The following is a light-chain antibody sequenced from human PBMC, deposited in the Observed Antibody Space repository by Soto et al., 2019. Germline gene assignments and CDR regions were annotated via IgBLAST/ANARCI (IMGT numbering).Light chain of an antibody. Sequence: QSVLTQPPSVSGAPGQRVTISCSGSGSNIGAGYDVHWYQQLPGTAPKLLIYGYVNRPSGVPDRFSGSKSGTSASLAITGLQAEDEADYYCQSYDSGLSGYVVFGGGTKVTVL. V-gene: IGLV1-40*01. J-gene: IGLJ2*01. CDR3: QSYDSGLSGYVV. CDR1: GSNIGAGYD. CDR2: GYV.